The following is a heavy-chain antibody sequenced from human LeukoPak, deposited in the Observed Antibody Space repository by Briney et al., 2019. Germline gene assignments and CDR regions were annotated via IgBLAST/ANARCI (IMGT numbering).Heavy chain of an antibody. D-gene: IGHD3-22*01. V-gene: IGHV3-30*02. CDR2: IRYDGSNK. CDR1: GFTFSTYN. J-gene: IGHJ4*02. Sequence: GGALRLSLAASGFTFSTYNMNWVRQAPGKGLGWVAFIRYDGSNKYYADSVKGRFTISRDNSKNTLYLQMNSLRPEDSAVHYCAKDGRGSGYFPDYWGQGTLVTVSS. CDR3: AKDGRGSGYFPDY.